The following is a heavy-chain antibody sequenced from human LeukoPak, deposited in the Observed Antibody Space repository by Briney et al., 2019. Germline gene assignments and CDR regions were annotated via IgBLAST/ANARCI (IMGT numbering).Heavy chain of an antibody. J-gene: IGHJ5*02. Sequence: SETLSLTCTVSGGSISSYYWSWIRQPPGKGLEWIGYIYYSGSTNYNPSLKSRVTISVDTSKNQFSLKLSSVTAADTAVYYCARGRSASGWYSVSGWFDPWGQGTLVTVSS. V-gene: IGHV4-59*12. D-gene: IGHD6-19*01. CDR2: IYYSGST. CDR1: GGSISSYY. CDR3: ARGRSASGWYSVSGWFDP.